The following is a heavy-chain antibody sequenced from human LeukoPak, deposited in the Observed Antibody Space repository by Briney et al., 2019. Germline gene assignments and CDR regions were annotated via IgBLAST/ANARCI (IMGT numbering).Heavy chain of an antibody. V-gene: IGHV4-4*07. CDR1: GGSISSYY. Sequence: SETLSLTCTVSGGSISSYYWSWIRQPAGKGLEWIGRIYTSGSTNYNPSLKSRVTISLDRSKNQFSLNLTSVTDADTAVYYCARCPRAYGSGTYYGWFDPWGQGTLVTVSS. CDR3: ARCPRAYGSGTYYGWFDP. J-gene: IGHJ5*02. D-gene: IGHD3-10*01. CDR2: IYTSGST.